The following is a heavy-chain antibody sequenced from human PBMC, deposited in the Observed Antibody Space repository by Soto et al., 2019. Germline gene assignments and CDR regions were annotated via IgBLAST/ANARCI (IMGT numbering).Heavy chain of an antibody. V-gene: IGHV4-30-2*01. CDR1: GGSISSGGFS. D-gene: IGHD3-3*01. CDR3: ARTFWSARGWYDP. J-gene: IGHJ5*02. CDR2: IYHNGNT. Sequence: SSETLSLTCGVSGGSISSGGFSWSWIRQPPGKGLEWIGYIYHNGNTYYSPSLRSRVTISVDMSKNQFSLKLRSVTAADTTVYYCARTFWSARGWYDPWGQGTLVTVSS.